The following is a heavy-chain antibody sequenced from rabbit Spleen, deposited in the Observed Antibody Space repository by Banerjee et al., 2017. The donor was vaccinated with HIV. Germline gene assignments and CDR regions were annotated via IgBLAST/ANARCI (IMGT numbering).Heavy chain of an antibody. Sequence: EASGGGLVQHEGSLTLTCTASGFSFSSSYWICWVRLAPGKGLEWIACIDSGSSGFTYFASWAKGRFTISKTSSTTVTLQMTSLTAADTATYFCARNGGGSADWLDLWGQGTLVTVS. CDR3: ARNGGGSADWLDL. J-gene: IGHJ5*01. CDR2: IDSGSSGFT. D-gene: IGHD8-1*01. CDR1: GFSFSSSYW. V-gene: IGHV1S45*01.